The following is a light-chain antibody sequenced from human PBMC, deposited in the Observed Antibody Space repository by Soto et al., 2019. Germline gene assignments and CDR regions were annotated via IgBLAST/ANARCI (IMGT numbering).Light chain of an antibody. CDR3: SSYTSSREV. Sequence: QSALTQPASVSGSPGQSITISCTGTSSDVGGYNYVSWYQQHPGKAPKLMIYEVSNRPSGVSNRFSGSKSGNTASLTISGLQAEDEAEYYCSSYTSSREVFGGGTKLTVL. V-gene: IGLV2-14*01. CDR1: SSDVGGYNY. CDR2: EVS. J-gene: IGLJ2*01.